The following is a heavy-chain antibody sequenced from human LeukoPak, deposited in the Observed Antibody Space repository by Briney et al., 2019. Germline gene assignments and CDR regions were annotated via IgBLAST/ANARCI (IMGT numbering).Heavy chain of an antibody. CDR2: IYYSGST. V-gene: IGHV4-31*03. J-gene: IGHJ6*03. CDR1: GGSISSGGYY. CDR3: ARAITYYYYYMDV. Sequence: PSQTLSLTCTVSGGSISSGGYYWSWIRQHPGKGLEWIGYIYYSGSTYYNPSLKSRVTISVDTSKNQFSLKLSPVTAADTAVYYCARAITYYYYYMDVWGKGTTVTVSS.